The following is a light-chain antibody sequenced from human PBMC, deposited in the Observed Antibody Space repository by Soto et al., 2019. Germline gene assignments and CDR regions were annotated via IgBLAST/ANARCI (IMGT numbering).Light chain of an antibody. V-gene: IGKV1-27*01. CDR3: QRYNSVPNT. CDR1: QDIIDY. CDR2: RAS. J-gene: IGKJ5*01. Sequence: DIQMTQSPSSLSASVGDRVTITCRASQDIIDYLAWYQQKPGTVPKLLIYRASTLQSGVPSRFSGSGSGTDFTLTISSLQPEDVATYYCQRYNSVPNTFGQGTRLEI.